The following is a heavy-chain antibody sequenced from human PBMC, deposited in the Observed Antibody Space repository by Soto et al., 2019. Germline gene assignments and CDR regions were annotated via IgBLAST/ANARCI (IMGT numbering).Heavy chain of an antibody. CDR1: GGSISSYY. J-gene: IGHJ4*02. D-gene: IGHD1-20*01. Sequence: QVQLQESGPGLVKPSETLSLTCPGSGGSISSYYLSWIRQPPGKGLEWLGYTYYSGSTNYNPSLKRRGTISVDTSKSQFSLKLSSVTAEDTAVYYCARLTGTSLGTIDYWGQGNLVTVSS. V-gene: IGHV4-59*08. CDR3: ARLTGTSLGTIDY. CDR2: TYYSGST.